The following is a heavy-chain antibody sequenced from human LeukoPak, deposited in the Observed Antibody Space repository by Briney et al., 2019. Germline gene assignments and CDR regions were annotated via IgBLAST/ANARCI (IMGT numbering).Heavy chain of an antibody. CDR2: IYPGDSDT. CDR1: GYTFTSYW. J-gene: IGHJ3*02. D-gene: IGHD3-10*01. CDR3: ARQTVYYGSGSYLYAFDI. V-gene: IGHV5-51*01. Sequence: GETLKISCQGAGYTFTSYWIGWVRQMPGKSLEWMGIIYPGDSDTRYSPSFQGQVTISADKSISTAYLQWSSLKASDTAMYYCARQTVYYGSGSYLYAFDIWGQGTMVTVSS.